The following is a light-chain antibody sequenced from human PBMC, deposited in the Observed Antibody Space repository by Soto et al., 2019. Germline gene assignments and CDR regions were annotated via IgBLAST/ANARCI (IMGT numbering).Light chain of an antibody. CDR3: QQYNNYPRT. Sequence: DIQMTQSPSTLSASIGDRVTITCRAGESIRTWLAWYQHKPGKAPKFLIYDASSLESGVPSRFSGSGSGTEFTLTISNLQPDYFATYFCQQYNNYPRTFGQGTKVDIK. V-gene: IGKV1-5*01. CDR2: DAS. CDR1: ESIRTW. J-gene: IGKJ1*01.